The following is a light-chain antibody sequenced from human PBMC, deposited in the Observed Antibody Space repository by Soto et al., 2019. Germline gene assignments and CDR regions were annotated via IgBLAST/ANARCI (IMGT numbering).Light chain of an antibody. CDR3: QHYNSYSEA. J-gene: IGKJ5*01. Sequence: DIQMTQSPSSLSASVGDRVTITCRASLPISNYLAWYQQKPGKAPKLLIYKASTLKSGVPSRFSGSGSGTEFTLTISSLQPDDFATYYCQHYNSYSEAFGQGTRLE. V-gene: IGKV1-5*03. CDR2: KAS. CDR1: LPISNY.